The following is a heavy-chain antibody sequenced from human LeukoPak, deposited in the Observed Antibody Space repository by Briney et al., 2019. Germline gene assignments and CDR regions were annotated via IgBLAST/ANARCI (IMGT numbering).Heavy chain of an antibody. V-gene: IGHV3-66*01. CDR3: ARGVVAY. CDR1: GFTVSNNY. D-gene: IGHD2-15*01. J-gene: IGHJ4*02. Sequence: QSGGSLRLSCAASGFTVSNNYLSWVRQAPGKGLEWVSVIYSDGTTRYADSVKGRFTISRDNSKNTLYLQMNSLRAEDTAVYYCARGVVAYWGQGTLVTVSS. CDR2: IYSDGTT.